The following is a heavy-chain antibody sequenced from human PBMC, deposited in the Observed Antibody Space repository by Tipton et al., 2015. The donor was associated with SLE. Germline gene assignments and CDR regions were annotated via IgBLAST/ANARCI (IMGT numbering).Heavy chain of an antibody. V-gene: IGHV3-33*01. D-gene: IGHD4-17*01. J-gene: IGHJ4*02. CDR2: LWFDGSNE. CDR3: VREMTTVTKYPYYFNS. Sequence: SLRLSCAASGFTFSSYGMHWVRQAPGKGLEWVAVLWFDGSNEYYADSVRGRFTISRDNTKNTLYLQMNSLKAEDTAVYYCVREMTTVTKYPYYFNSWGQGTLVAVSS. CDR1: GFTFSSYG.